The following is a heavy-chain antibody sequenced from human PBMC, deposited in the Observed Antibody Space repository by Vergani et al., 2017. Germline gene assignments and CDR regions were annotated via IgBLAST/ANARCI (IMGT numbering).Heavy chain of an antibody. Sequence: EVQLVQSGAEVKKPGESLKISCKGSGYSFTSYWIGWVRQMPGKGLEWMGIIYPGDSDTRYSPSFQGQVTISADKSISTAYLQWSSLKASDTAMYYCASGYCSSTLGFGWNWFDPWGQGTLVTVSS. D-gene: IGHD2-2*01. J-gene: IGHJ5*02. CDR1: GYSFTSYW. CDR3: ASGYCSSTLGFGWNWFDP. CDR2: IYPGDSDT. V-gene: IGHV5-51*03.